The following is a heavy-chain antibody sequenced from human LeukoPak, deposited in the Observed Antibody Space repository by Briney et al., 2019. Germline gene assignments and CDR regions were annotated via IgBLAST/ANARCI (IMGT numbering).Heavy chain of an antibody. CDR2: IYHSGST. Sequence: SETLSLTCAVSGGPISSTNWWSWVRQPPGKGLEWIGEIYHSGSTNYNPSLKSRVTISVDKSKNQFSLKLSSVTAADTAVYYCARAPAGRPSDYWGQGTLVTVSS. CDR3: ARAPAGRPSDY. CDR1: GGPISSTNW. V-gene: IGHV4-4*02. J-gene: IGHJ4*02. D-gene: IGHD3-10*01.